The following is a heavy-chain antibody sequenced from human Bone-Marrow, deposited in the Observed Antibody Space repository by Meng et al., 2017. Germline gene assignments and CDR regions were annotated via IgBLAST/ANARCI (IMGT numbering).Heavy chain of an antibody. CDR3: ARVYIGDGYNYYFDY. J-gene: IGHJ4*02. V-gene: IGHV1-69*05. CDR1: GGTFSSYA. D-gene: IGHD5-24*01. Sequence: SVKVSCKASGGTFSSYAISWVRQAPGQGLEWMGGIIPIFGTANYAQKFQGRVTITTDESTSTAYMELSSLRSEDTAVYYCARVYIGDGYNYYFDYWGQGTLVTVSS. CDR2: IIPIFGTA.